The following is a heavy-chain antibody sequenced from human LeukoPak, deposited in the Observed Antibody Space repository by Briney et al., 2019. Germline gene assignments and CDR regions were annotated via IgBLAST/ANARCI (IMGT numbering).Heavy chain of an antibody. V-gene: IGHV1-18*01. CDR3: ARSCGDYSSVDY. CDR2: ISAYNGNT. D-gene: IGHD4-17*01. CDR1: GYTFTSYG. J-gene: IGHJ4*02. Sequence: ASVKVSCKASGYTFTSYGISWVRQAPGQGLEWMGWISAYNGNTNYAQKLQGRVTMTTDTSTSTAYMELSSLRSEDTAVYYCARSCGDYSSVDYWGQGTLVTVSS.